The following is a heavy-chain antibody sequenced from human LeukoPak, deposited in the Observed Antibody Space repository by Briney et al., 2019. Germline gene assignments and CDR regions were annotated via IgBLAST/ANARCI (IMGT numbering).Heavy chain of an antibody. CDR2: ITNDGSST. D-gene: IGHD3-3*01. CDR3: ARNQYYDFWSGYFRY. J-gene: IGHJ4*02. Sequence: GGSLRLSCAASGLTFSSHWMHWVRQAPGKGLVWVSRITNDGSSTTYADSVKGRFTISRDNAKNMLYLQVNSLRAEDTAVYYCARNQYYDFWSGYFRYWGQGTLVTVSS. CDR1: GLTFSSHW. V-gene: IGHV3-74*01.